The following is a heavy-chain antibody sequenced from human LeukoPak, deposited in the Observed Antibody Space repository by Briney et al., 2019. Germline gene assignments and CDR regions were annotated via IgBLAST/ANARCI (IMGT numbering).Heavy chain of an antibody. D-gene: IGHD3-22*01. Sequence: RPSETLSLTCTVSGGSISSGGYYWSWIRQHPGKGLEWIGYIYYSGSTYYNPSLKSRVTISVDTSKNQFSLKLSSVTAADTAVYYCATQPDSSGYYGETYYFDYWGQGTLVTVSS. J-gene: IGHJ4*02. CDR2: IYYSGST. V-gene: IGHV4-31*03. CDR3: ATQPDSSGYYGETYYFDY. CDR1: GGSISSGGYY.